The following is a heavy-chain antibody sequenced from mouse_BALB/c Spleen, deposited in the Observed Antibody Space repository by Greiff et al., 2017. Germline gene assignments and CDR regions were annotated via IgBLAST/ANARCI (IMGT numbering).Heavy chain of an antibody. J-gene: IGHJ3*01. Sequence: VQLQQSGAELMKPGASVKISCKATGYTFSSYWIEWVKQRPGHGLEWIGEILPGSGSTNYNEKFKGKATFTADTSSNTAYMQLSSLTSEDSAVYYCARSMGNSAWFAYWGQGTLVTVSA. D-gene: IGHD2-1*01. CDR1: GYTFSSYW. CDR3: ARSMGNSAWFAY. V-gene: IGHV1-9*01. CDR2: ILPGSGST.